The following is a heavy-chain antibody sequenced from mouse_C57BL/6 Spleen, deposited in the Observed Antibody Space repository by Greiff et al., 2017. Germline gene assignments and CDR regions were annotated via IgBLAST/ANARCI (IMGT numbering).Heavy chain of an antibody. D-gene: IGHD2-4*01. J-gene: IGHJ4*01. CDR1: GYTFTSYW. CDR2: IHPNSGST. V-gene: IGHV1-64*01. Sequence: QVQLQQPGAELVKPGASVKLSCKASGYTFTSYWMHWVKQRPGQGLEWIGMIHPNSGSTNYNEKFKRKATLTVDKSSSTAYMQLSSLTSEDSAVYYCARWDYDYDDYAMDYWGQGTSVTVSS. CDR3: ARWDYDYDDYAMDY.